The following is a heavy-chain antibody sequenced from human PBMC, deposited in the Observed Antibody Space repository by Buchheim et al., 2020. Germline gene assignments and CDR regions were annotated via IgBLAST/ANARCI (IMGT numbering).Heavy chain of an antibody. CDR3: ARDLRYYDSSGYQTFYGMDV. D-gene: IGHD3-22*01. V-gene: IGHV3-7*03. J-gene: IGHJ6*02. CDR1: GFTFSSHW. Sequence: EVQLVESGGGLVQPGGSLRLSCAASGFTFSSHWMSWVRQAPGKGLEWVANIKQDGSEKYYVDSVKGRFTISRDNAKNSLYLLMNSLRAEETAVYYCARDLRYYDSSGYQTFYGMDVWGQGTT. CDR2: IKQDGSEK.